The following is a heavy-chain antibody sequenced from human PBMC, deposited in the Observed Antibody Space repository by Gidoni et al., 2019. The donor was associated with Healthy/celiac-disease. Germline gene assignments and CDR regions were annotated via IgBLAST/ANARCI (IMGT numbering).Heavy chain of an antibody. CDR1: GGTFSSYT. V-gene: IGHV1-69*08. CDR3: ARDPVRDGYNSR. D-gene: IGHD5-12*01. Sequence: QVQLVQSVAEVQKPGSPVKVSCKASGGTFSSYTISWVRQAPGQGLEWMGRIIPILGIANYAQKFQGRVTITADKSTSKAYMELSSLRTEDTAVYYCARDPVRDGYNSRWGQGTLVTVSS. CDR2: IIPILGIA. J-gene: IGHJ4*02.